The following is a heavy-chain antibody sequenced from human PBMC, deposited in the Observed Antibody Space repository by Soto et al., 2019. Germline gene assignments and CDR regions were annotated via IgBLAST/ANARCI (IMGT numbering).Heavy chain of an antibody. CDR3: ARDLAGGRVDY. V-gene: IGHV1-18*01. J-gene: IGHJ4*02. CDR2: ISASNGNT. CDR1: CYTFTSYG. Sequence: QVQLVQSGAEVTKPGASVKVSCKASCYTFTSYGISWVRQAPGQGLEWMGCISASNGNTNYTQKLQGRVTMTTDTSTSTAYMERRSLRSDDTAVYCCARDLAGGRVDYWGQGTLVTVSS.